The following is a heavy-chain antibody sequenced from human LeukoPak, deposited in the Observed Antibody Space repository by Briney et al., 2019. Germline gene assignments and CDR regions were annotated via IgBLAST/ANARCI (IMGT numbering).Heavy chain of an antibody. CDR3: ARDYRGTYPPGYFDY. V-gene: IGHV4-39*02. J-gene: IGHJ4*02. CDR1: GGSISSRSYY. CDR2: IYYSGST. D-gene: IGHD3-16*02. Sequence: SETLSLTCTVSGGSISSRSYYWGWIRQPPGKGLEWIGSIYYSGSTYYNPSLKSRVTISVDTSKNQFSLKLSSVTAADTAVYYCARDYRGTYPPGYFDYWGQGTLVTVSS.